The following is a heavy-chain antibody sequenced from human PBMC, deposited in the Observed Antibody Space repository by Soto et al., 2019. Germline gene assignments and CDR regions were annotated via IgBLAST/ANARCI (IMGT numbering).Heavy chain of an antibody. CDR2: IYYRGST. V-gene: IGHV4-59*01. J-gene: IGHJ4*01. D-gene: IGHD3-22*01. CDR3: ARGRYFYDTTGSPIFAY. Sequence: SETLSLTCTVSGGSISSYYCSWIRQPPGKGLEWIGYIYYRGSTNYNPSLKSRVTMSVDTSKYIFSLELSSVTDADTAVYYCARGRYFYDTTGSPIFAYWGHGTLVTVSS. CDR1: GGSISSYY.